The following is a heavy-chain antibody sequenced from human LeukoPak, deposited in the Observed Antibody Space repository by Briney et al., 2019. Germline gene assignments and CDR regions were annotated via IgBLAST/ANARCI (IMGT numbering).Heavy chain of an antibody. V-gene: IGHV3-72*01. Sequence: GGSLRLSCAASGFTFSDYYMDWVRQAPGKGLEWVGRSRNKANSYTTEYAASVKGRFTISRDDSKNSLYLQMNSLRAEDTALYYCATLARTYLGSSLDYWGQGTLATVSS. CDR1: GFTFSDYY. CDR2: SRNKANSYTT. CDR3: ATLARTYLGSSLDY. D-gene: IGHD2-15*01. J-gene: IGHJ4*02.